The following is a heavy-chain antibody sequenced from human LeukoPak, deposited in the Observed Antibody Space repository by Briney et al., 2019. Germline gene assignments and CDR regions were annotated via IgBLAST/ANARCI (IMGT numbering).Heavy chain of an antibody. V-gene: IGHV1-2*02. CDR1: GYTFTGYY. CDR3: ARDRRQLRFLEWLSSDY. CDR2: INPNSGGT. J-gene: IGHJ4*02. Sequence: ASVKVSCKASGYTFTGYYMHWVRQAPGQGLEWMGWINPNSGGTNYAQKFQGRVTMTRDTSISTAYMELSRLRSDDTAVYYCARDRRQLRFLEWLSSDYWGQGTLVTVSS. D-gene: IGHD3-3*01.